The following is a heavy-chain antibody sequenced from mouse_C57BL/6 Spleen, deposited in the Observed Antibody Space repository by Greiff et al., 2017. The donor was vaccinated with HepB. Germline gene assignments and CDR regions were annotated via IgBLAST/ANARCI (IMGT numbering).Heavy chain of an antibody. D-gene: IGHD2-3*01. J-gene: IGHJ1*03. Sequence: EVKLVESGGGLVQPGGSLSLSCAASGFTFTDYYMSWVRQPPGKALEWLGFINKANGYTTEYSASVKGRFTISRDNSQSILYLQMNALRAEDSATYYCARYAGYYVPYWYVDVWGTGTTVTVSS. CDR3: ARYAGYYVPYWYVDV. V-gene: IGHV7-3*01. CDR1: GFTFTDYY. CDR2: INKANGYTT.